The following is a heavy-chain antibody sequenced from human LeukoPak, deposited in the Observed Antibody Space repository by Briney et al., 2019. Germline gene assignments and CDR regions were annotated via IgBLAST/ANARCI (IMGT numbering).Heavy chain of an antibody. CDR2: INPNSGGT. CDR3: ARVDYYDSSGPFDY. Sequence: GASVKVSCKASGYTFTGYYMHWVRQAPRQGLEWMGWINPNSGGTNYAQKFQGRVTMTRDTSISTAYMELSRLRSDDTAVYYCARVDYYDSSGPFDYWGQGTLVTVSS. V-gene: IGHV1-2*02. CDR1: GYTFTGYY. J-gene: IGHJ4*02. D-gene: IGHD3-22*01.